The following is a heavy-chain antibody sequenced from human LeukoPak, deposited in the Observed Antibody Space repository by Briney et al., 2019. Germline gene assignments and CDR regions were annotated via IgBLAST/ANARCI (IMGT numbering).Heavy chain of an antibody. J-gene: IGHJ4*02. D-gene: IGHD2-21*01. CDR3: ARDDSDIVASDH. CDR2: IIPKFGTA. Sequence: GASVRVSCKASGYTFNNYGFSWVRQAPGQGLEWMGGIIPKFGTAHYAQKFQGGVTLTTDESTSTAYMEMSSLRSDDTAVYYCARDDSDIVASDHWGQGTRVTVSS. V-gene: IGHV1-69*05. CDR1: GYTFNNYG.